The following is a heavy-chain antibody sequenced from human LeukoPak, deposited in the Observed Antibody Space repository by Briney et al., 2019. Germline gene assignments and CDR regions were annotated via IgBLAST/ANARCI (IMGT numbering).Heavy chain of an antibody. CDR3: AKGSSGWYDYYYYMDV. CDR1: GFTFSSYG. V-gene: IGHV3-23*01. J-gene: IGHJ6*03. D-gene: IGHD6-19*01. CDR2: ISGSGGST. Sequence: GGTLRLSCAASGFTFSSYGMSWVSQAPGKGLEWVSAISGSGGSTYYADSVKGRFTISRDNSKNTLYLQMNSLRAEDTAVYYCAKGSSGWYDYYYYMDVWGKGTTVTISS.